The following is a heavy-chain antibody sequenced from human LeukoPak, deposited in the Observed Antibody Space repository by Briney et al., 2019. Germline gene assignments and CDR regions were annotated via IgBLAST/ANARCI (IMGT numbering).Heavy chain of an antibody. V-gene: IGHV4-59*08. D-gene: IGHD2-15*01. CDR3: ARRGGSGHNWFDP. J-gene: IGHJ5*02. Sequence: SETLSLTCTVSGGSISSYYWSWIRQPPGKGLEWIGYIYYSGSTNYNPSLKSRVTISVDTSKNQFSLKVSSVTAADTAVYYCARRGGSGHNWFDPWGQGTLVTVSS. CDR1: GGSISSYY. CDR2: IYYSGST.